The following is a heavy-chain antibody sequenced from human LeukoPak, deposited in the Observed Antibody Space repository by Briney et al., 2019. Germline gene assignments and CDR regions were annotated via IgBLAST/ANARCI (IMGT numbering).Heavy chain of an antibody. V-gene: IGHV1-24*01. CDR3: VTALGS. CDR1: ESSRYEIF. CDR2: SDNANSEI. D-gene: IGHD3-10*01. J-gene: IGHJ5*02. Sequence: AAVQVSCKLTESSRYEIFIHWVRPPLGKGLEWLGGSDNANSEIIYAEPLRGRVTMTDNTNTDTPHMEMNSMTPDNTAIDYCVTALGSWGQGTLVTVSP.